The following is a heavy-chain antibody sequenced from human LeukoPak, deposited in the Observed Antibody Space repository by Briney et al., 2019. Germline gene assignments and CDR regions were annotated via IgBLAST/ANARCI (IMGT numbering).Heavy chain of an antibody. CDR1: GARFTSYW. CDR2: IYPGDSDK. CDR3: TRRNDWYFDL. V-gene: IGHV5-51*01. Sequence: GVALKISSKGSGARFTSYWIGWAREMPGKGVEGRGIIYPGDSDKRYSAYFEGEVTISVYTSITTAYLQWSSLKASDTAMYYCTRRNDWYFDLWGRGTLVTVSS. J-gene: IGHJ2*01.